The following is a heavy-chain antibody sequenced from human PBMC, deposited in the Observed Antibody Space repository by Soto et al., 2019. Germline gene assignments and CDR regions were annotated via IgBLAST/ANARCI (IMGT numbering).Heavy chain of an antibody. CDR2: IFSSGRT. V-gene: IGHV4-4*07. CDR3: AKGWDEKYFDS. D-gene: IGHD1-26*01. J-gene: IGHJ4*02. Sequence: VQLQESGPGLVKPSETLSLSCTVSGASLLSSYWSWVRQPAGKGLEWIGHIFSSGRTSYNPSLTNRLTLSIDTSKNLFSLNLSSVTAADTAVYYCAKGWDEKYFDSWGQGSLVTVS. CDR1: GASLLSSY.